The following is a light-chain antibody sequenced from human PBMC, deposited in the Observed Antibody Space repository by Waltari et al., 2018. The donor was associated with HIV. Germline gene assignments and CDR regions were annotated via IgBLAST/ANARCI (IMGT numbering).Light chain of an antibody. Sequence: EIVLTQSPGTLSLSPGDRATLSCRASQTIGSRYLAWYQQTPGQAPRLLIYGPSNRATGIPDRFSGSGSGADFTLTISRLAPEDFAVYYCHQYGASPWTFGQGTKVEIK. J-gene: IGKJ1*01. CDR3: HQYGASPWT. V-gene: IGKV3-20*01. CDR2: GPS. CDR1: QTIGSRY.